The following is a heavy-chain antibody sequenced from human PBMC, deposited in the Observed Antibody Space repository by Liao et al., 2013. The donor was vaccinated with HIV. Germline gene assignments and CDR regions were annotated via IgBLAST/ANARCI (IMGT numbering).Heavy chain of an antibody. CDR1: GGSVSSFY. V-gene: IGHV4-4*07. J-gene: IGHJ2*01. Sequence: QVQLHESGPGLAHPSETLSLTCSVSGGSVSSFYWNWIRQPAGKGLEWIGRIYKSGSTIYNPSLKSRVSLSIDTSKNQFSLNLRSVTAADTAVYFCARDWDRGEGTLLGDVWY. CDR2: IYKSGST. D-gene: IGHD1-1*01. CDR3: ARDWDRGEGTLLGDVWY.